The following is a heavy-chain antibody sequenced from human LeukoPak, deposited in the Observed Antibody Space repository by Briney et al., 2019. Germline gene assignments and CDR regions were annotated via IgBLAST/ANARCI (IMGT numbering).Heavy chain of an antibody. Sequence: SQTLSLTCTVSGGSISSGSYYWSWIRQPAGKGLEWIGRIYTSGSTNYNPSLKSRVTISVDTSKNQFSLKLSSVTAADTAVYYCARGTYYYESSCYKVFDYWGREPWSPSPQ. CDR2: IYTSGST. V-gene: IGHV4-61*02. J-gene: IGHJ4*02. D-gene: IGHD3-22*01. CDR1: GGSISSGSYY. CDR3: ARGTYYYESSCYKVFDY.